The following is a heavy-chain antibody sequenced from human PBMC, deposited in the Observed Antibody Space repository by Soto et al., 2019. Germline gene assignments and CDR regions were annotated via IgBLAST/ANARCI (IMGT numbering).Heavy chain of an antibody. J-gene: IGHJ5*01. Sequence: GGSLRLSCAASGFSFSSYAISWVCQAPGKGLEWVSSIGGRGGSTYYADSVKGRFTISRDNSKNTVYLQMNSLRVEDTAVYYCAKQADYYFWGSYNNWLDSWGQGTLVTVSS. D-gene: IGHD3-3*01. CDR1: GFSFSSYA. CDR3: AKQADYYFWGSYNNWLDS. CDR2: IGGRGGST. V-gene: IGHV3-23*01.